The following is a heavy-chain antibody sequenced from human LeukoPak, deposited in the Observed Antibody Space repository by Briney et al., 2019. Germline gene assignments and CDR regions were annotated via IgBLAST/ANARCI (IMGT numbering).Heavy chain of an antibody. CDR1: GGTFSSYA. CDR2: IIPILGIA. Sequence: GASVKVSCKASGGTFSSYAISWVRQAPGQGLEWMGRIIPILGIANYAQKFQGRVTITADKSTSTAYMELSSLRSEDTAVYYCARAIAATGTRNKNFDYWGQGTLVTVSS. V-gene: IGHV1-69*04. CDR3: ARAIAATGTRNKNFDY. D-gene: IGHD6-13*01. J-gene: IGHJ4*02.